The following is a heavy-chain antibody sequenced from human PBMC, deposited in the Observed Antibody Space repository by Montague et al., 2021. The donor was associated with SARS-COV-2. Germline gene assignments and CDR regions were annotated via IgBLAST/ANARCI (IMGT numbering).Heavy chain of an antibody. CDR2: IHHGGST. V-gene: IGHV4-34*01. Sequence: SETLSLTCAVHGGSFSTYSWNWIRQPPGKGLEWIGEIHHGGSTNYNPSLKSRVTISADTSKNHFSLKLTSVAAADTAVYYCARLGDGVVSSPILGVGPYYHYYDMDVWGKGTTVTVSS. CDR1: GGSFSTYS. CDR3: ARLGDGVVSSPILGVGPYYHYYDMDV. D-gene: IGHD3-10*01. J-gene: IGHJ6*03.